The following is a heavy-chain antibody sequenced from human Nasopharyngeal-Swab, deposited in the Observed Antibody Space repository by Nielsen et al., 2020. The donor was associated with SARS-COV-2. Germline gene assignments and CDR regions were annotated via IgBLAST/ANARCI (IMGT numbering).Heavy chain of an antibody. J-gene: IGHJ4*02. CDR1: GGSISSSSYY. Sequence: SETLSLTCTVSGGSISSSSYYWSWIRQPAGKGLEWIGRIYTSGSTNYNPSPKSRVTISVDTSKNQFSLKLSSVTAADTAVYYCAREGALVPAAMTYYFDYWGQGTLVTVSS. D-gene: IGHD2-2*01. CDR3: AREGALVPAAMTYYFDY. CDR2: IYTSGST. V-gene: IGHV4-61*02.